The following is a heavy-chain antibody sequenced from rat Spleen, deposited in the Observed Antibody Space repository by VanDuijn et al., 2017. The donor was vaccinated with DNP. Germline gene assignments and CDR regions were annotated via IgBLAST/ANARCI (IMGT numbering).Heavy chain of an antibody. V-gene: IGHV5-7*01. CDR3: TRDPPRYKDAMDA. Sequence: EVQLVESGGDLVQPGRSLKLSCAGSGFTFSDYNMAWVRQAPKKGLEWVATISTTGDSTYYRDSVKGRFTVSRDNPKSTLYLQMNSLRSEDTATYYCTRDPPRYKDAMDAWGQGVSVTVSS. CDR2: ISTTGDST. D-gene: IGHD1-4*01. CDR1: GFTFSDYN. J-gene: IGHJ4*01.